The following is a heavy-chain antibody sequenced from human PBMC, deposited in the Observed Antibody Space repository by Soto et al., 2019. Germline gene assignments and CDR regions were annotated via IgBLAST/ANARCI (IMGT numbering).Heavy chain of an antibody. V-gene: IGHV1-3*01. Sequence: ASVKVSCKASGYTFTSYAMHWVRQAPGQRLEWMGWINAGNGNTKYAQKFQGRVTITRDTSASTVYVELSSLRSEDTAVYYCARDPQLVLEWSPTTVMYAWGQGNTVTVSS. J-gene: IGHJ6*02. CDR3: ARDPQLVLEWSPTTVMYA. D-gene: IGHD3-3*01. CDR1: GYTFTSYA. CDR2: INAGNGNT.